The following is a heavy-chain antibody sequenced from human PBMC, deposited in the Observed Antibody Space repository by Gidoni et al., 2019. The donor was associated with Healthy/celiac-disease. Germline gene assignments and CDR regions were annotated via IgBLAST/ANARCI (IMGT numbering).Heavy chain of an antibody. CDR3: ARGPAATRLGWPGYAFDI. V-gene: IGHV3-30-3*01. CDR2: ISYDGSNK. Sequence: QVQLVESGGGVVQHGRYLGLSCAASGFNFSSYAMHWVRQAPGKGLEWVAVISYDGSNKYYADSVKGRFTISRDNSKNTLYLQMNSLRAEDTAVYYCARGPAATRLGWPGYAFDIWGQGTMVTVSS. D-gene: IGHD2-15*01. J-gene: IGHJ3*02. CDR1: GFNFSSYA.